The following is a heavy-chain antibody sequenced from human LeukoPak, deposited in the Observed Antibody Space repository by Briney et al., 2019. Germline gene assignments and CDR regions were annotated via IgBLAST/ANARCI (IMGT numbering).Heavy chain of an antibody. Sequence: GGSLRLSCAASGFTFSSYWMSWVRQAPGKGLEWVANIKQDGSEKYYVDSVKGRFTISRDNAKNSLYLQMNSLRAEDTAVYYCAKDQVPIVVVTATFDYWGQGTLVTVSS. CDR3: AKDQVPIVVVTATFDY. J-gene: IGHJ4*02. V-gene: IGHV3-7*03. CDR2: IKQDGSEK. D-gene: IGHD2-21*02. CDR1: GFTFSSYW.